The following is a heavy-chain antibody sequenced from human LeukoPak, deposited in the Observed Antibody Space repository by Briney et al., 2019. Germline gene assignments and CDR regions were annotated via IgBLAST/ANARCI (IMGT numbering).Heavy chain of an antibody. D-gene: IGHD2-2*01. Sequence: GGSLRLSCAASGFTFDDYAMHWVRQAPGKGLEWVSGISWNSGKIGYADSVKGRFTISRDNAKNSLYLQMNSLRAEDTALYYCARDVVVVPAAMRGDYYYYMDVWGKGTTVTVSS. V-gene: IGHV3-9*01. J-gene: IGHJ6*03. CDR1: GFTFDDYA. CDR3: ARDVVVVPAAMRGDYYYYMDV. CDR2: ISWNSGKI.